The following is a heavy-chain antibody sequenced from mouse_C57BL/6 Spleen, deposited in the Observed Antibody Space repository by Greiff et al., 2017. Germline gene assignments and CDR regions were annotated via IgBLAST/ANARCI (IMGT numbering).Heavy chain of an antibody. Sequence: QVQLKESGAELVKPGASVKMSCKASGYTFTSYWITWVKQRPGQGLEWIGDIYPGSGSTNYNEKFKSKATLTVDTSSSTAYMQLSSLTSEDSAVYYCARAARYPDYWGQGTTLTVSS. V-gene: IGHV1-55*01. J-gene: IGHJ2*01. CDR3: ARAARYPDY. CDR2: IYPGSGST. D-gene: IGHD1-1*01. CDR1: GYTFTSYW.